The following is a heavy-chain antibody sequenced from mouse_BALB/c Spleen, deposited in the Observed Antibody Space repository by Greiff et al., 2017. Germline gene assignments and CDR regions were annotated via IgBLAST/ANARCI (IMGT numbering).Heavy chain of an antibody. CDR2: IYPGDGDT. CDR3: ASSLYYGSSRYAMDY. J-gene: IGHJ4*01. V-gene: IGHV1-87*01. CDR1: GYTFTSYW. Sequence: VQLQQSGAELARPGASVKLSCKASGYTFTSYWMQWVNQRPGQGLEGMGAIYPGDGDTRYTQKFKGKATLTADKSSSTAYMQLSSLASEDSAVYYCASSLYYGSSRYAMDYWGQGTSVTVSS. D-gene: IGHD1-1*01.